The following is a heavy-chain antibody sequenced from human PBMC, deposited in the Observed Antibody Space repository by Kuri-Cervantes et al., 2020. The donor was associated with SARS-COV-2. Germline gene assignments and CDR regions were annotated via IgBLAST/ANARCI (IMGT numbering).Heavy chain of an antibody. Sequence: GESLKISCASSGFTFSDYDMHWVRQAPGKGLEWVAGIWYDGRNTYYTGSVKGRFTISRDNSRNMLYLEVNSLRAEDTAVYYCARNHSMDVWGTGTAVTVSS. CDR3: ARNHSMDV. J-gene: IGHJ6*03. CDR1: GFTFSDYD. CDR2: IWYDGRNT. V-gene: IGHV3-33*08.